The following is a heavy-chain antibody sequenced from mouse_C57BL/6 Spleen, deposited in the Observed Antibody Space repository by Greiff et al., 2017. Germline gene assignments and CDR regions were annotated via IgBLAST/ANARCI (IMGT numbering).Heavy chain of an antibody. CDR3: ARKCGRDGWFAY. CDR1: GYTITDYY. CDR2: INPNNGGT. Sequence: VQLQQSGPELVKPGASVKISCKASGYTITDYYMNWVKQSHGQSLEWIGDINPNNGGTSYNQKFKGKATVTVDKSSSTAYMELRSLTSEDSAVYYCARKCGRDGWFAYWGQGTLVTVSA. V-gene: IGHV1-26*01. J-gene: IGHJ3*01. D-gene: IGHD1-3*01.